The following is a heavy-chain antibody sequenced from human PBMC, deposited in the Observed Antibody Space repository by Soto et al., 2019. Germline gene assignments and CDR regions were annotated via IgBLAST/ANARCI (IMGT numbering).Heavy chain of an antibody. V-gene: IGHV1-18*01. CDR2: ISAYNGNT. CDR1: GYTFTSYG. CDR3: VRDRGVYTSGWFGNF. J-gene: IGHJ4*02. Sequence: GASVKVSCKASGYTFTSYGISWVRQAPGQGLEWMGWISAYNGNTNYAQKLQGRVTMTTDTSTSTAYMELRSLRYDDTAMYYCVRDRGVYTSGWFGNFWGPGTLVTVSS. D-gene: IGHD6-19*01.